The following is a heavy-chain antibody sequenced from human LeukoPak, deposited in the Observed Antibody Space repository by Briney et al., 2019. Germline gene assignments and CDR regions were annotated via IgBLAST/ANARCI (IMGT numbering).Heavy chain of an antibody. CDR3: ASLLLGFCSGNDCPFDY. D-gene: IGHD2-15*01. CDR1: GYSFTNYW. V-gene: IGHV5-51*01. Sequence: GESLKISCQSSGYSFTNYWIGWVRQMPGKGLEWMGIIYPGDSETRYSPSFQGQVTIAADKSISPAYLQWSSLKASDTAIYYCASLLLGFCSGNDCPFDYWGQGTLVTVSS. J-gene: IGHJ4*02. CDR2: IYPGDSET.